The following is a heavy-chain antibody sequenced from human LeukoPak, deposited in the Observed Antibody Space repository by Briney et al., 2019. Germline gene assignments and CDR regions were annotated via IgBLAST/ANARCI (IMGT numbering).Heavy chain of an antibody. D-gene: IGHD6-13*01. J-gene: IGHJ4*02. CDR1: GGSISSGDYY. V-gene: IGHV4-30-4*01. Sequence: SETLSLTCTVSGGSISSGDYYWSWIRQPPGKGLEWIGYIHYSGSTYYNPSLKSRVTISVDTSKNQFSLKLSSVTAADTAVYYCARYSSSWFPFDYWGQGTLVTVSS. CDR2: IHYSGST. CDR3: ARYSSSWFPFDY.